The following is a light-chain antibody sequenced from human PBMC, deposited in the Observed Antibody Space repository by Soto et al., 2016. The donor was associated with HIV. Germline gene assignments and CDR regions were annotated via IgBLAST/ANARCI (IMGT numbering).Light chain of an antibody. J-gene: IGKJ1*01. CDR2: KVS. Sequence: DIQMTQSPSTLSASVRDRVTITCRASQSISTWLAWYQQKPGTPPSLLIYKVSTLESGVPSRFSGVGFGTDFTLTISTLQPEDSAIYYCQQYNTPPWTFGQGTKVEI. CDR3: QQYNTPPWT. V-gene: IGKV1-5*03. CDR1: QSISTW.